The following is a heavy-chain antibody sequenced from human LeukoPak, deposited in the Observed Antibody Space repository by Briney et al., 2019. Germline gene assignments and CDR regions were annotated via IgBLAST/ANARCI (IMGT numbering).Heavy chain of an antibody. CDR3: ARGPVIAAAYWYFDL. V-gene: IGHV4-38-2*02. D-gene: IGHD6-13*01. J-gene: IGHJ2*01. CDR2: IYHSGST. CDR1: GYSISSGYY. Sequence: PSETLSLTCTVSGYSISSGYYWGWIRQPPGKGLEWIGSIYHSGSTYYNPSLKSRVTMSVDTSKNQFSLKLSSVTAADTAVYYCARGPVIAAAYWYFDLWGRGTLVTVSS.